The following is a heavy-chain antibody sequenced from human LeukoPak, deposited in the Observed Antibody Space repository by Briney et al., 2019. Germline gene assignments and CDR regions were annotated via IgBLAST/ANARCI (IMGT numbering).Heavy chain of an antibody. CDR3: ARAGYYDSSGYLPEYFQH. V-gene: IGHV3-30-3*01. D-gene: IGHD3-22*01. CDR1: GFTFGSYA. Sequence: GRSLRLSCAASGFTFGSYAMHWVRQAPGKGLEWVAVISYDGSNKYYADSVKGRFTISRDNSKNTLYLQMNSLRAEDTAVYYCARAGYYDSSGYLPEYFQHWGQGTLVTVSS. J-gene: IGHJ1*01. CDR2: ISYDGSNK.